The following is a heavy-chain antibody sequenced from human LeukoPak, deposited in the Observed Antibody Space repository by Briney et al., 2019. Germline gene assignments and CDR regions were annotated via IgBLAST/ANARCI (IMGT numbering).Heavy chain of an antibody. V-gene: IGHV5-51*01. CDR3: AMRRDGYHYPFDS. Sequence: GESLKIPCKGSGYIFTNYWIAWVRQMPGKGLEWMGIIYLGNSDTRYSPSFQGQVTISADKSIRTAYLQWSSPKASDSAIYYCAMRRDGYHYPFDSWGQGTLVTVSS. CDR2: IYLGNSDT. D-gene: IGHD5-24*01. CDR1: GYIFTNYW. J-gene: IGHJ4*02.